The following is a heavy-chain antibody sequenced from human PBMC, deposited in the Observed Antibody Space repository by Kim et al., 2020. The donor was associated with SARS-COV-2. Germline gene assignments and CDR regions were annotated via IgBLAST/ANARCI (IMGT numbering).Heavy chain of an antibody. J-gene: IGHJ6*02. V-gene: IGHV4-30-4*01. CDR3: ARAPMTAVTTGVYYYYGTDV. Sequence: SETLSLTCTVSGGSISSGDNYWSWIRQPPGKGLEWIGYIYYSGSTYYNPSLKSRVTISVDTSKNQFSLKLSSVTATDTAVYYCARAPMTAVTTGVYYYYGTDVGGQGTTVTVPS. D-gene: IGHD4-17*01. CDR2: IYYSGST. CDR1: GGSISSGDNY.